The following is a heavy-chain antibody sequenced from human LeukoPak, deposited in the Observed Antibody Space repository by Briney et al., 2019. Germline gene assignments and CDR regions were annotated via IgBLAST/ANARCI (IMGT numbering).Heavy chain of an antibody. CDR1: GGSFSTYY. D-gene: IGHD1-1*01. V-gene: IGHV4-34*01. J-gene: IGHJ4*03. CDR2: INHRGDT. Sequence: SETLSLTCAVYGGSFSTYYWGWIRQSPGKGLEWIAEINHRGDTNYNPSVKSRVTISVDTSKNQFSLKVNSLTAADTAVYYCARGATISETGYFDYWGQGTLVTVSS. CDR3: ARGATISETGYFDY.